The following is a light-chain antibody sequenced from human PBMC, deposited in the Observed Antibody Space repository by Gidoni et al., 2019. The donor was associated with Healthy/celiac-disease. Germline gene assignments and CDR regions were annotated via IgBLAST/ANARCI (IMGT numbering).Light chain of an antibody. CDR3: QQSYSTPRT. CDR1: QSISSY. Sequence: DIQMTQSPDSMSASVGDRVTITCRASQSISSYLNWYQQKPGKAPKLLIYAASSLQSGVPSRFSGRGSATDFTLPISSLQPEDFATYYCQQSYSTPRTFAQGTKLEIK. J-gene: IGKJ2*01. CDR2: AAS. V-gene: IGKV1-39*01.